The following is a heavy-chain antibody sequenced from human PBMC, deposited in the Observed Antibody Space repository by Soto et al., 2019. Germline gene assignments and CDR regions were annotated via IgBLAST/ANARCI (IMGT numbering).Heavy chain of an antibody. D-gene: IGHD2-8*02. CDR2: IYNTGIT. V-gene: IGHV4-39*01. J-gene: IGHJ5*02. CDR3: ARHWCTRGPCNLDA. CDR1: GDSIYSSDYY. Sequence: QLQLQESGPGLLMPSETRSLTCTVSGDSIYSSDYYWAWIRQAPGSGLEWIGPIYNTGITYYNPYLKSRVALSVDTSNNQCTLRLNSVPAADTALYYGARHWCTRGPCNLDAWGQGTLVTVS.